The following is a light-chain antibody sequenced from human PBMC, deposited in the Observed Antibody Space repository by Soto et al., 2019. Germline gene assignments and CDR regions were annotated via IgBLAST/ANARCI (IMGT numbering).Light chain of an antibody. CDR1: SAVSSIY. CDR2: GAS. CDR3: QQYGSSGT. J-gene: IGKJ1*01. V-gene: IGKV3-20*01. Sequence: ELVLTQSPGTLSLSPGERATLSCRASSAVSSIYLAWYQQKPGQAPSLLIYGASNRATGIPDRFSGSGSGTDFTLTISRLEPEDFAVYYCQQYGSSGTFGQGTKVDIK.